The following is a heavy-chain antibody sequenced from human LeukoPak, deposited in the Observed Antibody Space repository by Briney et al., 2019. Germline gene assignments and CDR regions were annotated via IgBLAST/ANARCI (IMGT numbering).Heavy chain of an antibody. CDR2: INPKTGAT. D-gene: IGHD3-16*02. V-gene: IGHV1-2*02. J-gene: IGHJ5*02. CDR3: VRGVIVVPRPDPPPRFDT. Sequence: ASVKVSCKSSGYTFTDYYVHWVRQAAGQGLEWMGWINPKTGATRYSRKFQGRVTMTRDTSINTVYMDLASLASDDTAVFSCVRGVIVVPRPDPPPRFDTWGQGTLVTVSS. CDR1: GYTFTDYY.